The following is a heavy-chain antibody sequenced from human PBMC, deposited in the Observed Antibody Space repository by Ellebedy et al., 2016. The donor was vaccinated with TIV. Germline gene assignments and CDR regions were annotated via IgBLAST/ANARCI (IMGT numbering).Heavy chain of an antibody. Sequence: GESLKISCKGSGYSFTSYWIGWVRQMPGKGLEWVGIIYPGDADTRYSPSFQGQVTISADKSSSTAYLQWSSLKASDTAMYYFARHCREGHIGAHFDYWGQGTLVTVSS. V-gene: IGHV5-51*01. CDR1: GYSFTSYW. J-gene: IGHJ4*02. D-gene: IGHD2-21*01. CDR3: ARHCREGHIGAHFDY. CDR2: IYPGDADT.